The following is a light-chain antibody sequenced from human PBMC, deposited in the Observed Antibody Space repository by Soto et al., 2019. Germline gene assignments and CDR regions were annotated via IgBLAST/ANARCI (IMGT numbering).Light chain of an antibody. CDR3: QQYNNWPPWT. CDR1: QSVSSS. V-gene: IGKV3-15*01. Sequence: PGATATLSCGASQSVSSSLAWYQQKPGQAPRLLIYGASTRATGIPARFSGSGSGTEFTLTISSLQSEDFAVYYCQQYNNWPPWTFGQGTKVDIK. J-gene: IGKJ1*01. CDR2: GAS.